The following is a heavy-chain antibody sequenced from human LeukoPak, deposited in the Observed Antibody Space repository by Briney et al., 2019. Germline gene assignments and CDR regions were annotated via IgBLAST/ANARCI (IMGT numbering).Heavy chain of an antibody. D-gene: IGHD6-6*01. CDR2: VYYSGNT. J-gene: IGHJ5*02. V-gene: IGHV4-39*07. CDR1: GGSISSSGSY. Sequence: SETLSLTCTVSGGSISSSGSYWGRIRQPPGKGLEWIGSVYYSGNTYNPSLKSRVTISVDTSKNQFSLNLTSVNAADTAIYYCARVMAARREDLNWFDPWGQGTLVTVSS. CDR3: ARVMAARREDLNWFDP.